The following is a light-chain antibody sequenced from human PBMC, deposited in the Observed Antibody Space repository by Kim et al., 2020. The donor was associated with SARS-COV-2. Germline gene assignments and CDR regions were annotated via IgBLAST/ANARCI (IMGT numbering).Light chain of an antibody. J-gene: IGLJ2*01. V-gene: IGLV3-1*01. CDR1: KLGDKY. CDR3: QAWDSSTVT. CDR2: QDS. Sequence: YELTQPPSVSVSPGQTASITCSGDKLGDKYACWYQQKPGQSPVLVIYQDSKRPSGIPERFSGSNSGNTATLTISGTQAMDEADYYCQAWDSSTVTFGGGTQLTVL.